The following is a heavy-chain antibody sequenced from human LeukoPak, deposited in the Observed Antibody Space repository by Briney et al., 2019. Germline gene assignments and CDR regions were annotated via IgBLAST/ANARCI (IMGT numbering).Heavy chain of an antibody. J-gene: IGHJ4*02. CDR3: ARGLRWELRAFDY. Sequence: PGGSLRLSCAASGFTFSDYYMSWVRQTPGKGLEWVSYISSSGNTIYYADSVKGRFTISRDSAKNSLYLQMNSLRAEDTALYYCARGLRWELRAFDYWGQGTLVTVSS. V-gene: IGHV3-11*01. D-gene: IGHD4-23*01. CDR2: ISSSGNTI. CDR1: GFTFSDYY.